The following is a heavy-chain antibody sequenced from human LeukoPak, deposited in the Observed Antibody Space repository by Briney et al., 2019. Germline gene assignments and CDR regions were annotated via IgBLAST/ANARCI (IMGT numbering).Heavy chain of an antibody. CDR1: GGSISSYY. CDR3: ARDSYGNFDY. CDR2: IYYSGST. J-gene: IGHJ4*02. Sequence: SETLSLTCTVSGGSISSYYWSWIRQPPGKGLEWIGYIYYSGSTNYNPSLKSRVTISVDTSKNQFSLKLSSVTAADTAVYYCARDSYGNFDYWGQGTLVTVSS. D-gene: IGHD4-17*01. V-gene: IGHV4-59*01.